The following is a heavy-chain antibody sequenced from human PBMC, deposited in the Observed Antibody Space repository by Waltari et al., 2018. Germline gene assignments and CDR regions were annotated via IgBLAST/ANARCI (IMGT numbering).Heavy chain of an antibody. CDR1: GGSFSGYY. D-gene: IGHD3-3*01. J-gene: IGHJ5*02. CDR3: ARRRRPTYYDFWSGEGRFDP. Sequence: QVQLQQWGAGLLKPSETLSLTCAVYGGSFSGYYWSWIRQPPGKGLEWIGEINHSGSTNYNPSLKGRVTISVETSKNQFSLKLSSGTAADTAVYYCARRRRPTYYDFWSGEGRFDPWGQGTLVTVSS. CDR2: INHSGST. V-gene: IGHV4-34*01.